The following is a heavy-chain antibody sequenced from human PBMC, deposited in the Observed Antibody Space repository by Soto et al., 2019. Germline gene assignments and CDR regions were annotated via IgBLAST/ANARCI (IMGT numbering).Heavy chain of an antibody. CDR1: GYTFSRYY. Sequence: ASVKVPCKASGYTFSRYYMHWMRQAPGQGLEWMGIINPSGGSTLYAKKFQGRVTMTRDTSTSTVYMDLSGLRPEDTAVYFCARDLVEVPSAMYGFDSWGQGTLVTVSS. V-gene: IGHV1-46*03. CDR2: INPSGGST. D-gene: IGHD2-2*01. J-gene: IGHJ5*01. CDR3: ARDLVEVPSAMYGFDS.